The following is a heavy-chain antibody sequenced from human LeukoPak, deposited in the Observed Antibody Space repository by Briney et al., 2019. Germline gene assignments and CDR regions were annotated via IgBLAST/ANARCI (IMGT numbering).Heavy chain of an antibody. Sequence: SETLSLTCTVSGGSISSYYLSWIRQPPGKGLEWIGYIYYSGSTNYDPSLKSRVTISVDTSKNQFSLKLSSVTAADTAVYYCARKAARTRHYYYYYMDVWGKGTTVTVSS. J-gene: IGHJ6*03. CDR2: IYYSGST. CDR3: ARKAARTRHYYYYYMDV. V-gene: IGHV4-59*01. CDR1: GGSISSYY. D-gene: IGHD6-6*01.